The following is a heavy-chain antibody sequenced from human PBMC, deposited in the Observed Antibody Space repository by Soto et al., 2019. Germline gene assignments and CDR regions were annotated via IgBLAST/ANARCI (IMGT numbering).Heavy chain of an antibody. J-gene: IGHJ3*02. CDR1: GFSFSSYS. CDR2: ISSSSSYI. V-gene: IGHV3-21*01. CDR3: ASWNQPYASGGNSAWAFDI. D-gene: IGHD2-21*02. Sequence: GGSLRLSCAASGFSFSSYSMNWVRQAPGKGLEWVSSISSSSSYIYYADSVKGRFTINPDTSKNQFSLQLNSVTPEDTAVYYCASWNQPYASGGNSAWAFDIWGQGTMVTVSS.